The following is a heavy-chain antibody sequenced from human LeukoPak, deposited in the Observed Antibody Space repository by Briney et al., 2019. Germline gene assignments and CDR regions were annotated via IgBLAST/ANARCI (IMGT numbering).Heavy chain of an antibody. J-gene: IGHJ4*02. CDR1: GYTFTSFV. V-gene: IGHV7-4-1*02. Sequence: GASVKVSCKASGYTFTSFVMTWVRQAPGQGLEWMGWINTNTGNPTYAQGFTGRFVFSLDTSVSTAFLQISSLKAEDTAVYYCARAHSYSTSSLPDYWGQGTLVTVSS. CDR2: INTNTGNP. D-gene: IGHD6-6*01. CDR3: ARAHSYSTSSLPDY.